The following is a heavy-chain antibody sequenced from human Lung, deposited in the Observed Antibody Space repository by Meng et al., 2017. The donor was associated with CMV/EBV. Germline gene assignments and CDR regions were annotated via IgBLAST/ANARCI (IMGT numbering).Heavy chain of an antibody. V-gene: IGHV1-2*02. Sequence: SVKVSCKASGYTFTAHYFHWVRQAPGQGLEWMGWIHPHRGDTNYAQQFQGRVTLTRDTSINTGYMELTRLTSDDTAVYYCARDNNWGPDYWGQGTLVTVAS. CDR1: GYTFTAHY. CDR2: IHPHRGDT. J-gene: IGHJ4*02. D-gene: IGHD7-27*01. CDR3: ARDNNWGPDY.